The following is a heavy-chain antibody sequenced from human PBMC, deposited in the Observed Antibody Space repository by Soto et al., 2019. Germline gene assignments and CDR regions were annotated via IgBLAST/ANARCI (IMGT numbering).Heavy chain of an antibody. CDR1: GGTFSSYA. CDR2: IIPIFGTA. Sequence: SVKVSCKASGGTFSSYAISWVRQAPGQGLEWMGGIIPIFGTANYAQKFQGRVTITADESTSTAYMELSSLRSEDTAVYYCAREPCAAGTLVGIFDYWGQGTLVTVSS. D-gene: IGHD6-13*01. J-gene: IGHJ4*02. CDR3: AREPCAAGTLVGIFDY. V-gene: IGHV1-69*13.